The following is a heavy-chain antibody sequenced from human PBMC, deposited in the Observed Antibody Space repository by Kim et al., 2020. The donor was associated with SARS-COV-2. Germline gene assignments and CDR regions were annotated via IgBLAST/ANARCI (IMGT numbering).Heavy chain of an antibody. J-gene: IGHJ6*03. V-gene: IGHV1-69*04. Sequence: SVKVSCKASGGTFSSYAISWVRQAPGQGLEWMGRIIPIFGIATYAQTFQGRVTITAANSTSTAYMALRRLSSEDTAVYYCAYYDSSGSYDYYYYYIAV. CDR1: GGTFSSYA. CDR3: AYYDSSGSYDYYYYYIAV. CDR2: IIPIFGIA. D-gene: IGHD3-22*01.